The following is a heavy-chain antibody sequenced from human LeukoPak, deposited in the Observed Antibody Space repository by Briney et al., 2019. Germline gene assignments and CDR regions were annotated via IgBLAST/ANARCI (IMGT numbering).Heavy chain of an antibody. CDR3: AASLPNIVVVPAAKGPFGS. CDR2: INGGGGGGT. J-gene: IGHJ5*02. V-gene: IGHV3-23*01. CDR1: GFTFSNYA. Sequence: GGSLRLSCAASGFTFSNYAMSWVRQAPGKGLEWVSGINGGGGGGTFHADTVRGRFTISRDNSKNTLYLQMSSLRAEDTAVYYCAASLPNIVVVPAAKGPFGSWGQGTLVTVSS. D-gene: IGHD2-2*01.